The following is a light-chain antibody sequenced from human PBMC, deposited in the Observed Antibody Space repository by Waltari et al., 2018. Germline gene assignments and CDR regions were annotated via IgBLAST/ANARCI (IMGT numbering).Light chain of an antibody. CDR3: QQYNNWPPT. J-gene: IGKJ4*01. CDR1: QSVSSN. CDR2: GTS. Sequence: EIVMTQSPATLSVSPGERATLSSRASQSVSSNLAWYQQKPGQAPRFLIRGTSTRATGSPARFSGSGSATEFTLTISSLQSEDFAVYYCQQYNNWPPTFGGGTKVEIK. V-gene: IGKV3-15*01.